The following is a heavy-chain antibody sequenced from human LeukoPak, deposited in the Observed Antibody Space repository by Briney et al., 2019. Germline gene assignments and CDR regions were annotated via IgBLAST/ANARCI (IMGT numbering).Heavy chain of an antibody. CDR1: GFTFSSYS. CDR3: ARYTTGYGMDV. CDR2: ISSSSSYI. V-gene: IGHV3-21*01. D-gene: IGHD4-17*01. J-gene: IGHJ6*02. Sequence: GGSLRLSYAASGFTFSSYSMNWVRQAPGKGLEWVSSISSSSSYIYYADSVKGRFTISRDNAKNSLYLQMNSLRAEDTAVYYCARYTTGYGMDVWGQGTTVTVSS.